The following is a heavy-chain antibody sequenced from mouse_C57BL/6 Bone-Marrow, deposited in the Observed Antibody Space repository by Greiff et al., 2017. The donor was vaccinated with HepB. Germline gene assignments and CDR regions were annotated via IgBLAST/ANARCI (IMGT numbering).Heavy chain of an antibody. CDR3: ARGPGYFDY. CDR1: GYSITSGYY. J-gene: IGHJ2*01. CDR2: ISYDGSN. V-gene: IGHV3-6*01. Sequence: EVKLMESGPGLVKPSQSLSLTCSVTGYSITSGYYWNWIRQFPGNKLEWMGYISYDGSNNYNPSLKNRISITRDTSKNQFFLKLNSVTTEDTATYYCARGPGYFDYWGQGTTLTVSS.